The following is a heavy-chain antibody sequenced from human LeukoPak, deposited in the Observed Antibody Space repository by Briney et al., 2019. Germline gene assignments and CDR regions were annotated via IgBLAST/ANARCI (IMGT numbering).Heavy chain of an antibody. CDR3: ARTYYYGSGNYFLDY. Sequence: PSETLSLTCTVSGGSIRSYYWSWIRQPPGKGLEWIGYIYYSGSTNYNPSLKSRVSISVDTSKNQFSLKLSSVTAADTAVYYCARTYYYGSGNYFLDYWGQGTLVTVSS. CDR1: GGSIRSYY. CDR2: IYYSGST. V-gene: IGHV4-59*01. J-gene: IGHJ4*02. D-gene: IGHD3-10*01.